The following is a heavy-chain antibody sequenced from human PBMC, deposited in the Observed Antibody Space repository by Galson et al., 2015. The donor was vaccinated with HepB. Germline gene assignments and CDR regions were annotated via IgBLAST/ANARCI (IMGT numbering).Heavy chain of an antibody. CDR3: TTVPSGSYSNYYYYYGMDV. V-gene: IGHV3-15*01. D-gene: IGHD1-26*01. CDR1: GFTFSNAW. J-gene: IGHJ6*02. CDR2: IKSKTDGGTT. Sequence: SLRLSCAASGFTFSNAWMSWVRQAPGKGLEWVGRIKSKTDGGTTDYAAPMKGRFTISRDDSKNTLYLQMNSLKTEDTAVYYCTTVPSGSYSNYYYYYGMDVWGQGTTVTVSS.